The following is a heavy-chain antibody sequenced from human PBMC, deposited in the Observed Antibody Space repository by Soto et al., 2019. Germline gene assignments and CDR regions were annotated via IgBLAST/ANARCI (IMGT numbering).Heavy chain of an antibody. CDR1: GDAISNYY. J-gene: IGHJ4*02. CDR3: ARWTRALITSFFAY. CDR2: VHDSGST. Sequence: PSETLSLTCSASGDAISNYYWSWIRQTPGKGMEWIGCVHDSGSTDYNPSLKGRVTMSLHTSKSQFSLNLSSLTAADSATYYCARWTRALITSFFAYWGQGIPVTVSS. D-gene: IGHD1-20*01. V-gene: IGHV4-59*03.